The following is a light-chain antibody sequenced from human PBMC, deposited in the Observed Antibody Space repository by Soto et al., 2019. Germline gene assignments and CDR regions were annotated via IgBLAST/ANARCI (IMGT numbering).Light chain of an antibody. Sequence: EIVLTQSPCTLSLSPGGRATLSCRASQSVSSSYLAWYQQKPGQAPRLLIYDASSRATGIPDRFSGGGSGTDFTLTISRLEPEDFAVYYCQQFSSYPLTFGGGTKVDIK. CDR3: QQFSSYPLT. V-gene: IGKV3-20*01. J-gene: IGKJ4*01. CDR1: QSVSSSY. CDR2: DAS.